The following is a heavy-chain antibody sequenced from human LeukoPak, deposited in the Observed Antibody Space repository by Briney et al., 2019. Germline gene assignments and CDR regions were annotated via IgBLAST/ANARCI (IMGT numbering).Heavy chain of an antibody. D-gene: IGHD3-10*01. CDR3: AKVESVMVRGVISLNYYFDY. Sequence: GGSLRLSCAASGFSFSSYAMSWVRQAPGKGLEWVSAISGSGSSTYYADSVKGRFTISRDNSKNTLYLQMNSLRAEDTAVYYCAKVESVMVRGVISLNYYFDYWGQGTLVTVSS. V-gene: IGHV3-23*01. CDR2: ISGSGSST. J-gene: IGHJ4*02. CDR1: GFSFSSYA.